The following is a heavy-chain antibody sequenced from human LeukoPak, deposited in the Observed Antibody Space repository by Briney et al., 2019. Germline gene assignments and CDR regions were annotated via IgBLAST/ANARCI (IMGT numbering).Heavy chain of an antibody. V-gene: IGHV4-59*01. J-gene: IGHJ4*02. Sequence: SETLSLTCTVSGASISSYYWSWIRQPPGKGLEWIGDIYYSGSIRYNPSLKSRVTMSVDTSKNQFSLKLSSVTAADTAIYYCARENPSGYYNRPIDYWGQGTLVTVSS. CDR1: GASISSYY. CDR3: ARENPSGYYNRPIDY. CDR2: IYYSGSI. D-gene: IGHD3-22*01.